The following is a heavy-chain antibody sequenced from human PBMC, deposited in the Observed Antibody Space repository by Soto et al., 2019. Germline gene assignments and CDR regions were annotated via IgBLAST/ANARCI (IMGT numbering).Heavy chain of an antibody. V-gene: IGHV3-74*01. Sequence: EVQLVESGGGLVQPGGSLRLSCAASGFTFSSYWMHWVRQAPGKGLVWVSRINSDGSSTSYADSVKGRFTISRDNAKNTLYLQMNSLRAEDTAVYYCARGGVTQHNNWFDPWGQGTLVTVSS. CDR2: INSDGSST. J-gene: IGHJ5*02. D-gene: IGHD2-21*01. CDR3: ARGGVTQHNNWFDP. CDR1: GFTFSSYW.